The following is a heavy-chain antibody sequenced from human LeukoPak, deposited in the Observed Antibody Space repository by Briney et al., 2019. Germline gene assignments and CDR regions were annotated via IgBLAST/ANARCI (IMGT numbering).Heavy chain of an antibody. Sequence: PGGSLRLSCAASGFTFSSYAMSWVRQAPGKGLEWVSAISGSGGSTYYADSVKGRFTISRDNSKHSLFLQMNSLRPEDTAFYYCARDSVPSRMVPYYHYYGLDVWGQGTTVTVSS. J-gene: IGHJ6*02. CDR1: GFTFSSYA. V-gene: IGHV3-23*01. CDR2: ISGSGGST. D-gene: IGHD2-2*01. CDR3: ARDSVPSRMVPYYHYYGLDV.